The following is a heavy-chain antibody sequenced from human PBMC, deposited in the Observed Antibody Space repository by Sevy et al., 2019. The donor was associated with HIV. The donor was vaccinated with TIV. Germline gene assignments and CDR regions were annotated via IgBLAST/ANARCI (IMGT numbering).Heavy chain of an antibody. CDR3: ARQAPSGSSPATFDI. D-gene: IGHD1-26*01. CDR2: IYPGGSDT. CDR1: AYIFTNYW. J-gene: IGHJ3*02. Sequence: GESLKISCKGSAYIFTNYWIGWVRQMPGKGLEWMGIIYPGGSDTTYIPSFQGQVTISADKSISTAYLQWSSLKASDTAMYYCARQAPSGSSPATFDIWGQGTMVTVSS. V-gene: IGHV5-51*01.